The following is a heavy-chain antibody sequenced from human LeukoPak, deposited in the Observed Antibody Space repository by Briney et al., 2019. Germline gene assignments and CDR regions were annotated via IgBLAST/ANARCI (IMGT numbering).Heavy chain of an antibody. D-gene: IGHD2-15*01. Sequence: GGSLRVSCAASGFTFSSYAMSWVRPAPGKGREWVSAISGSCCSTYYADSVQGRFTISRDNSKNTLYLQMNSLTADYTAVYYCAKRGRSVGSGRHYFTSWGQGTLVTVSS. J-gene: IGHJ4*02. CDR3: AKRGRSVGSGRHYFTS. CDR1: GFTFSSYA. V-gene: IGHV3-23*01. CDR2: ISGSCCST.